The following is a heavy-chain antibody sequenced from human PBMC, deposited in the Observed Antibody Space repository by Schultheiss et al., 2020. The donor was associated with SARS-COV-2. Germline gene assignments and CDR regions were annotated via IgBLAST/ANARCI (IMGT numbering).Heavy chain of an antibody. Sequence: GGSLRLSCAASGFTFNIYAMSWVRQAPGKGLEWVSVISGYGGGTYYTDSVKGRFTISRDNSKNTLYLQMSSLRAEDTAVYYCAKLLRYFDWDPLDYWGQGTLVTVSS. J-gene: IGHJ4*02. CDR3: AKLLRYFDWDPLDY. V-gene: IGHV3-23*01. D-gene: IGHD3-9*01. CDR1: GFTFNIYA. CDR2: ISGYGGGT.